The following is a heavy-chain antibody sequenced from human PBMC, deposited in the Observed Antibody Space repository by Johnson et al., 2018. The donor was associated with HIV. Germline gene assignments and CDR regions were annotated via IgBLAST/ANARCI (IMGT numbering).Heavy chain of an antibody. CDR3: ARGVPIAAAGHDAFDI. Sequence: VQLVESGGGLVQPGRSLRLSCAASGFTFDDYAMHWVRQAPGKGLEWVSGISWNSGSIGYADSVKGRFTISRDNAKNSLYLQMNILRAGDTAVYYCARGVPIAAAGHDAFDIWGQGTMVTVSS. V-gene: IGHV3-9*01. CDR2: ISWNSGSI. D-gene: IGHD6-13*01. CDR1: GFTFDDYA. J-gene: IGHJ3*02.